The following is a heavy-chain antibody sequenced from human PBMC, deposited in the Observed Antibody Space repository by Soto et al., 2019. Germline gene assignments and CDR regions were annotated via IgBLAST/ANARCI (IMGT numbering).Heavy chain of an antibody. J-gene: IGHJ5*02. CDR3: ARERYCSSTSCYDP. Sequence: SETLSLTCTVSGGSISSYYWSWIRQPPGKGLEWIGYIYYSGSTNYNPSLKSRVTISVDTSKNQFSLKLRSDDTAVYYCARERYCSSTSCYDPWGQGTLVTVSS. CDR2: IYYSGST. D-gene: IGHD2-2*01. V-gene: IGHV4-59*01. CDR1: GGSISSYY.